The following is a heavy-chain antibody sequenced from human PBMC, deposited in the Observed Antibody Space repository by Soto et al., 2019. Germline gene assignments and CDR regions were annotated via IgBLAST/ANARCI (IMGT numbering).Heavy chain of an antibody. CDR1: VGSISSGDYY. D-gene: IGHD4-17*01. CDR2: IYYSGST. V-gene: IGHV4-30-4*02. CDR3: ARVGYGDYLEY. J-gene: IGHJ4*02. Sequence: SETLSLTCTVSVGSISSGDYYWSWIRQPPGKALEWIGYIYYSGSTYYNPSLKGRFSISRDNSKNTLYLHLSSLRPGDTAVYYCARVGYGDYLEYWGQGTPVTVSS.